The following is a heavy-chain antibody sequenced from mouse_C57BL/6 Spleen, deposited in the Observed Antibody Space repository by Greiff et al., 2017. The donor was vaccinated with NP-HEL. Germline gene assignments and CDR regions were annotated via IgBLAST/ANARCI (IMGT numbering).Heavy chain of an antibody. CDR3: TTSYYGNGYFDV. J-gene: IGHJ1*03. D-gene: IGHD2-1*01. V-gene: IGHV14-4*01. CDR1: GFNIKDDY. Sequence: EVQLQQSGAELVRPGASVKLSCTASGFNIKDDYMHWVKQRPEQGLEWIGWIDPENGDTEYASKFQGKATITADTSSNTAYLQLSSLTSEDTAVYYCTTSYYGNGYFDVWGTGTTVTVSS. CDR2: IDPENGDT.